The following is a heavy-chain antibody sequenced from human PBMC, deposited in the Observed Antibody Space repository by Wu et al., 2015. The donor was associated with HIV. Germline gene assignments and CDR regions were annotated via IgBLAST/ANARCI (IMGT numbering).Heavy chain of an antibody. J-gene: IGHJ4*02. Sequence: QVQLVQPGAEVKKPGASVKVSCQASGYSITDYCIHWVRQAPGQGLEWMGWINPDSGGTNYAQKFQGRVTLTRETSIGTAYMELTRLTSDDTAVYYCTRGDYANYDFWSAYPTYWGQGTLVIVSS. CDR1: GYSITDYC. CDR2: INPDSGGT. V-gene: IGHV1-2*02. CDR3: TRGDYANYDFWSAYPTY. D-gene: IGHD3-3*01.